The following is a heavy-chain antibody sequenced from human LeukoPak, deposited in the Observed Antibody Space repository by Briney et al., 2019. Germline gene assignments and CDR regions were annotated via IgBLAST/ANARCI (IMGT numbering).Heavy chain of an antibody. CDR1: GFTFSSYA. V-gene: IGHV3-30-3*01. CDR2: ISYDGSNK. CDR3: ARDGGSAAYDFDY. J-gene: IGHJ4*02. D-gene: IGHD2-2*01. Sequence: GRSLRLSRAASGFTFSSYAMHWVRQAPGKGLEWVAVISYDGSNKYYADSVKGRFTISRDNSKNTLYLQMNSLRAEDTAVYYCARDGGSAAYDFDYWGQGTLVTVSS.